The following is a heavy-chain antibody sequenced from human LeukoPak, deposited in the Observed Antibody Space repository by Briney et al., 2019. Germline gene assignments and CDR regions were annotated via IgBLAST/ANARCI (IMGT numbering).Heavy chain of an antibody. CDR2: ISGSGGST. D-gene: IGHD3-22*01. CDR3: AQGRAGNYYYDSSGY. Sequence: GGSLRLSCAASGFTFSSYAMSWVRQAPGKGLEWVSAISGSGGSTYYAASVKGRFTISRDNSKNTLYLQMNSLRAEDTAVYYCAQGRAGNYYYDSSGYWGQGTLVTVSS. V-gene: IGHV3-23*01. J-gene: IGHJ4*02. CDR1: GFTFSSYA.